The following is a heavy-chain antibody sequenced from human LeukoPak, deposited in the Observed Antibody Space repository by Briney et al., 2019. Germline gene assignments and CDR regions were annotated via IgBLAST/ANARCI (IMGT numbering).Heavy chain of an antibody. V-gene: IGHV4-39*07. Sequence: ETLSLTCTVSGGSISSSSYYWGWIRQPPGKGLEWIGSIYYSGSTYYNPSLKSRVTISVDTSKNQFSLKLSSVTAADTAVYYCARGGIYYYYMDVWGKGTTVTVSS. CDR1: GGSISSSSYY. J-gene: IGHJ6*03. CDR2: IYYSGST. D-gene: IGHD3-3*02. CDR3: ARGGIYYYYMDV.